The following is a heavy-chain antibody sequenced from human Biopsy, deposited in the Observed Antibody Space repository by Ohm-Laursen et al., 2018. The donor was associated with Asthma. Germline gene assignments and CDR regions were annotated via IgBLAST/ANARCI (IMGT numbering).Heavy chain of an antibody. V-gene: IGHV4-39*01. CDR3: ARHWDWGSFFDY. CDR2: ISYTGSA. D-gene: IGHD7-27*01. Sequence: SDTLSLTCAVSGGSMSSSSYYWGWIRQPPGKGLEWMGSISYTGSATHNPSCKSRLTISVDTSKNHFSLKLSSETAADTTVYYCARHWDWGSFFDYWGQGTPVTVSS. J-gene: IGHJ4*02. CDR1: GGSMSSSSYY.